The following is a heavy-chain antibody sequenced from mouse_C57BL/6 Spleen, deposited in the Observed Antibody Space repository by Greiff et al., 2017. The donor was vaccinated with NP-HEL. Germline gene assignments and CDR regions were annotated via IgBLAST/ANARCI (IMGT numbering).Heavy chain of an antibody. CDR2: IYPGDGDT. CDR1: GYAFSSSW. D-gene: IGHD4-1*02. V-gene: IGHV1-82*01. J-gene: IGHJ4*01. Sequence: LQESGPELVKPGASVKISCKASGYAFSSSWMNWVKQRPGKGLEWIGRIYPGDGDTNYNGKFKGKATLTADKSSSTAYMQLSSLTSEDSAVYFCASTGTRAMDYWGQGTSVTVSS. CDR3: ASTGTRAMDY.